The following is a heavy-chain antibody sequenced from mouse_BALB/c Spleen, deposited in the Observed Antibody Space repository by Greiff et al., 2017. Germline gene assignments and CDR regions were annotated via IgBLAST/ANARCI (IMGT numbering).Heavy chain of an antibody. CDR2: ISSGSSTI. CDR1: GFTFSSYA. D-gene: IGHD2-2*01. V-gene: IGHV5-17*02. CDR3: ARSYGSYAMDY. J-gene: IGHJ4*01. Sequence: EVKLMESGGDLVKPGGSLKLSCAASGFTFSSYAMSWVRQTPEKRLEWVASISSGSSTIYYADTVKGRFTISRDNPKNTLFLQMTSLRSEDTAMYYCARSYGSYAMDYWGQGTSVTVSS.